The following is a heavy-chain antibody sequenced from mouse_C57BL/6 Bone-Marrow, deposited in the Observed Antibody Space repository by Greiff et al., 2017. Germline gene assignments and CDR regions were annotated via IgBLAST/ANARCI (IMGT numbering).Heavy chain of an antibody. CDR1: GYTFTDYN. V-gene: IGHV1-18*01. D-gene: IGHD1-1*01. CDR2: INPNNGGT. Sequence: EVQLQQSGPELVKPGASVKIPCKASGYTFTDYNMDWVKQSHGKSLEWIGDINPNNGGTIYNQKFKGKATLTVDKSSSTAYMEIRSLTSEDTAVYYCARGTTVVGGAMDYWGQGTSVTVSS. CDR3: ARGTTVVGGAMDY. J-gene: IGHJ4*01.